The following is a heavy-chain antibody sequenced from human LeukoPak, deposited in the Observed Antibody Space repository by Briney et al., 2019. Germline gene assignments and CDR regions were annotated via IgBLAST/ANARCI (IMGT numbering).Heavy chain of an antibody. CDR3: AKFGTTGPTMYGMDV. Sequence: GGSLRLSCAASRVIFSNYPMSWVRQAPGKGLEWVSSISASGGSTYYADSVKGRVTISRDNSKNTLYLQMNSLRPEDTAVYYCAKFGTTGPTMYGMDVWGKGTTVTVSS. D-gene: IGHD1-1*01. CDR2: ISASGGST. V-gene: IGHV3-23*01. CDR1: RVIFSNYP. J-gene: IGHJ6*04.